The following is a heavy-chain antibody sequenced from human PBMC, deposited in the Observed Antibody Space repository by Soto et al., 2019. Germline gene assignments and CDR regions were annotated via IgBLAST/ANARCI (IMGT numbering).Heavy chain of an antibody. CDR2: ISPEDGDT. V-gene: IGHV1-24*01. J-gene: IGHJ6*03. D-gene: IGHD4-4*01. CDR3: AKADSNYAGRFSYYYMDV. CDR1: GYTLTELS. Sequence: ASVKVSCKVSGYTLTELSMHWVRQAPGKGLEWMGGISPEDGDTIYAQKFQGRVTMTTDTSTSTAYMELRSLRSDDTAVYYCAKADSNYAGRFSYYYMDVWGNGTLVTVSS.